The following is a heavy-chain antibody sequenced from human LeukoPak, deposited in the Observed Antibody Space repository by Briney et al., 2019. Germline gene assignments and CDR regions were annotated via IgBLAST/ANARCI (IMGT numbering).Heavy chain of an antibody. D-gene: IGHD6-19*01. CDR2: ISGSAGST. V-gene: IGHV3-23*01. CDR3: AKDRRQWPTDFDY. J-gene: IGHJ4*02. CDR1: GFTFSTYA. Sequence: PGGSLRLSCAGSGFTFSTYAMIWVRQAPGKGLEWVSGISGSAGSTYYADSVKGRFTISRDNSKNTLYLQMNSLRAEDTAVYYCAKDRRQWPTDFDYWGQGALVTVSS.